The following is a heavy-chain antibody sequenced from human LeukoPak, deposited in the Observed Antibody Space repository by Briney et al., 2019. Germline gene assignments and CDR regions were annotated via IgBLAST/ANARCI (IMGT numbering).Heavy chain of an antibody. D-gene: IGHD6-13*01. Sequence: GGSLRLSCAASGFTVSSNYMSWVRQAPGKGLEWVSVIYSGGSTYYADSVKGRFTISRDNSKNTLYLQMNSLRAEDTAVYFCAKGPKKQMVGSRGYYFDYWGQGTLVTVSS. CDR3: AKGPKKQMVGSRGYYFDY. CDR2: IYSGGST. CDR1: GFTVSSNY. J-gene: IGHJ4*02. V-gene: IGHV3-66*01.